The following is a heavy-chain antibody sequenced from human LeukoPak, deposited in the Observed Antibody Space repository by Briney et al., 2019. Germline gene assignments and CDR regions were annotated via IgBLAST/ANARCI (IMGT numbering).Heavy chain of an antibody. V-gene: IGHV4-59*01. CDR2: IYYSGST. CDR3: ASSRGPSSSWSFDS. D-gene: IGHD6-13*01. J-gene: IGHJ4*02. Sequence: SETLSLTCTVSGGSISSYYWSWIRQPPGKGLEWIEYIYYSGSTNYNSSLKSRVTISVDTSKNQFSLKLSSVTAADTAVYFCASSRGPSSSWSFDSWGQGILVTVSS. CDR1: GGSISSYY.